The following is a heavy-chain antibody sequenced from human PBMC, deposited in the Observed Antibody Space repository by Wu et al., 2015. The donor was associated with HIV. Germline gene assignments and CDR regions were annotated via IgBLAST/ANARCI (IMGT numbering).Heavy chain of an antibody. CDR3: ARGNYDSRGYFIY. CDR1: GYTFTNFG. D-gene: IGHD3-22*01. Sequence: QVQLVQSGPEMKKPGASVKVSCKASGYTFTNFGLTWVRQAPGQGLEWMGWISTYNDNTNYAQKFRGRVTMTADTSTNTAYMELRSLRSDDTAVYYCARGNYDSRGYFIYWGQGTLVTSPQ. CDR2: ISTYNDNT. V-gene: IGHV1-18*01. J-gene: IGHJ4*02.